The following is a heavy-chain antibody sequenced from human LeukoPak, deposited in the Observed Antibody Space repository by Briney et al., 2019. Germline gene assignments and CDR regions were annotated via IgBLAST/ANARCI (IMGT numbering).Heavy chain of an antibody. CDR3: AKDGGGSLDY. CDR2: IRYDGSNK. D-gene: IGHD1-26*01. V-gene: IGHV3-30*02. J-gene: IGHJ4*02. CDR1: GFTFSNYG. Sequence: PGGSLRLSCVASGFTFSNYGMSWVRQAPGKGLEWVAFIRYDGSNKYYADSVKGRFTISRDNSKNTLYLQMNSLRAEDTAVYYCAKDGGGSLDYWGQGTLVTVSS.